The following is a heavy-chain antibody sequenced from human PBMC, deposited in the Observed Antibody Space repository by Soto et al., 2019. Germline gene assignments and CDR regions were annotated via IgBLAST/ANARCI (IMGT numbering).Heavy chain of an antibody. J-gene: IGHJ4*02. CDR3: TSTYYYDSSGIFDY. CDR2: IKSKTDGGTT. Sequence: GGSLRLSCAASGFTFSNAWMSWVRQAPGKGLEWVGRIKSKTDGGTTDYAAPVKGRFTISRDDSKNTLYLQMNSLKTEDTAVYYCTSTYYYDSSGIFDYWGQGTLVTVSS. CDR1: GFTFSNAW. D-gene: IGHD3-22*01. V-gene: IGHV3-15*01.